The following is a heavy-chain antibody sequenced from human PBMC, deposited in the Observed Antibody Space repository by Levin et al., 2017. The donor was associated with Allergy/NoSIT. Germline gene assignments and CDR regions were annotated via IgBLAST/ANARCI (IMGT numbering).Heavy chain of an antibody. CDR2: VRMRAYGGST. Sequence: QPGGSLRLSCSGFGFTFAEYALSWMRQAPGKGLEYVGHVRMRAYGGSTEYAASVKGRFSISRDDSNSIAYLQMNSLKSEDTGIYYCVRGSDVLKSYLVDTWGQGTLVTVAS. CDR3: VRGSDVLKSYLVDT. V-gene: IGHV3-49*03. CDR1: GFTFAEYA. D-gene: IGHD3-16*02. J-gene: IGHJ5*02.